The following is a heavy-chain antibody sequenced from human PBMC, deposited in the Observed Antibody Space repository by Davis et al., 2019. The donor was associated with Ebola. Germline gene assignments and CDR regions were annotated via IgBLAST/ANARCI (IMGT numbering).Heavy chain of an antibody. D-gene: IGHD1-7*01. J-gene: IGHJ4*02. CDR3: ARQRGGTASRYFDY. CDR1: GYSFTSYW. Sequence: GGSLRLSCKGSGYSFTSYWIGWVRQMPGKGLEWMGIIYPGDSEIRYSPSFQGQVTISADKSISTASLQWSSLKASDTAMYYCARQRGGTASRYFDYWGQGTLVTVSS. V-gene: IGHV5-51*01. CDR2: IYPGDSEI.